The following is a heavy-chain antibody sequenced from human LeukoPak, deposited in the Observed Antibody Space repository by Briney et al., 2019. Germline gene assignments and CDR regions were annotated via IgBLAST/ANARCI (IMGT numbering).Heavy chain of an antibody. CDR1: GYTFTTYD. J-gene: IGHJ4*02. CDR2: MNPNSGDT. D-gene: IGHD3-22*01. Sequence: ASVKVSCKASGYTFTTYDITWVRQATGQALEWMGWMNPNSGDTAYAQKFQGRVAMTRDTSIGTAYMELSSLRSEDTAVYYCARGLGDYYDTSGYYYAVPAHWGQGTLVTVSS. CDR3: ARGLGDYYDTSGYYYAVPAH. V-gene: IGHV1-8*01.